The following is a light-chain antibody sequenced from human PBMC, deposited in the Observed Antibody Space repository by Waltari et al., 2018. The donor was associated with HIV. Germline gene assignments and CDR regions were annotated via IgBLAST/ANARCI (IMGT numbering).Light chain of an antibody. J-gene: IGKJ1*01. CDR3: QKYDTAPWA. CDR1: HDIVNS. V-gene: IGKV1-27*01. Sequence: DINLPHSPSSLSARVGDRITISCRASHDIVNSLAWYHQRPGKIPKLLIYAASTLKSGVPSRFSGGGSGTDFTLAISGLQPDDVATYYCQKYDTAPWAFGQGTTVGV. CDR2: AAS.